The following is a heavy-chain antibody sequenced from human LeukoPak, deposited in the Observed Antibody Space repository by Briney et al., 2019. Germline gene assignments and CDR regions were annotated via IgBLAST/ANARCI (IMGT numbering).Heavy chain of an antibody. Sequence: SVTVSCTASGGTFSSYAISWVRQAPGQGLEWMGGIIPIFGTANYAQKFQGRVTITADESTSTAYMELSSLRSEDTAVYYCARVGPALGYAVYYFDYWGQGTLVTVSS. J-gene: IGHJ4*02. CDR3: ARVGPALGYAVYYFDY. CDR1: GGTFSSYA. V-gene: IGHV1-69*13. D-gene: IGHD2-2*01. CDR2: IIPIFGTA.